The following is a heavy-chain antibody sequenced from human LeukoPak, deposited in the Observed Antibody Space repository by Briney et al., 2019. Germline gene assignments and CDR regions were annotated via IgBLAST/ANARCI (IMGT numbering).Heavy chain of an antibody. CDR3: AREMGADSSGYNNAFDI. V-gene: IGHV3-66*01. J-gene: IGHJ3*02. CDR1: GFTVSSNY. CDR2: IISGGST. D-gene: IGHD3-22*01. Sequence: PGGSLRLSCAASGFTVSSNYMSWVRQAPGKGLEWVSVIISGGSTSYAGSVRDRFAISRDNSKNTLYLQMNSLRAEDTAVYYCAREMGADSSGYNNAFDIWGQGTMVTVSS.